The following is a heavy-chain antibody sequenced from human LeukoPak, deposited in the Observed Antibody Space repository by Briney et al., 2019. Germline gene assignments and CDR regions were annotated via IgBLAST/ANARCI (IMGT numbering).Heavy chain of an antibody. J-gene: IGHJ3*02. V-gene: IGHV3-15*01. Sequence: GGSLRLSCAASGFTFSNAWMSWVRQAPGKGLEWVGRIKSKTDGGTTDYAAPVKGRFTISRDDSKNTLYLQMNSLKTEDTAVYYCTIMLGYSSSWYFGAFDIWGQGTMVTVSS. CDR3: TIMLGYSSSWYFGAFDI. CDR2: IKSKTDGGTT. D-gene: IGHD6-13*01. CDR1: GFTFSNAW.